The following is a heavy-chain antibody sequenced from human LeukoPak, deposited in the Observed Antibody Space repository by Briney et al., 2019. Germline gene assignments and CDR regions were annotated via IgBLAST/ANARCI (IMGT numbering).Heavy chain of an antibody. J-gene: IGHJ6*03. V-gene: IGHV4-34*01. Sequence: SETLSLTCAVYGGSFSGYSWSWIRQPPGKGLEWIGEINHSGSTNSNPSLKSRVTISVDTSKKQFSLKLSSVTAADTAVYYGARGPTDQVLFRYYYYMDVWGKGTTVTVSS. CDR1: GGSFSGYS. D-gene: IGHD2-2*01. CDR2: INHSGST. CDR3: ARGPTDQVLFRYYYYMDV.